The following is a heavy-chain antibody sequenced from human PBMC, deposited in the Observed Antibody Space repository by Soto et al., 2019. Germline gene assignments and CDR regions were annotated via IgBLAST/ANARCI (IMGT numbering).Heavy chain of an antibody. J-gene: IGHJ4*02. CDR3: ERCYDYIWGSYRDFDY. V-gene: IGHV1-18*01. D-gene: IGHD3-16*02. CDR1: GYTFTSYG. CDR2: ISAYNGNT. Sequence: QVQLVQSGAEVKKPGASVKVSCKASGYTFTSYGITWVRQAPGQGLDWLGWISAYNGNTNYAQKLQGRVTMTTDTSTSTAYMELRSLRTDDTAVYYCERCYDYIWGSYRDFDYWGQGTLVTVSS.